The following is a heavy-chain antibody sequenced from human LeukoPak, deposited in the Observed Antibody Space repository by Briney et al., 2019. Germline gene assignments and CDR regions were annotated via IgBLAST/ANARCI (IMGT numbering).Heavy chain of an antibody. CDR3: ARPLQHDYGDLHAFDI. D-gene: IGHD4-17*01. CDR2: IYTSGSP. CDR1: GGSISSGNYH. V-gene: IGHV4-61*02. J-gene: IGHJ3*02. Sequence: SQTLSLPCTVSGGSISSGNYHWSWIRQPAGKGLEWNGRIYTSGSPNYNPSLKSRGTISVDTSKNQFSLKLSSVTAADTAVYYCARPLQHDYGDLHAFDIWGQGTMVTVSS.